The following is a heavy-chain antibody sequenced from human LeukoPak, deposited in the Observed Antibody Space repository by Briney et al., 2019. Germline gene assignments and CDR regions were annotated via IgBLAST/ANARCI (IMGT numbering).Heavy chain of an antibody. V-gene: IGHV3-23*01. Sequence: GGSLRLSCAASGFTFSTYAMSWVRQAPGKGLEWVSSISGSGGSTYYADPAKGRFTVSRDNSKNTVYLQMNSLRAEDTAVYYSAKGGISWNRDFDHWGQGTLVTVSS. CDR1: GFTFSTYA. J-gene: IGHJ4*02. D-gene: IGHD6-13*01. CDR3: AKGGISWNRDFDH. CDR2: ISGSGGST.